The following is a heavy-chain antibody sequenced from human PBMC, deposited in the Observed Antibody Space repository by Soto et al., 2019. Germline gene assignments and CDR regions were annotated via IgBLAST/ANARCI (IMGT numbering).Heavy chain of an antibody. D-gene: IGHD6-19*01. CDR3: AREIHNGIAVAEDAFDI. CDR2: ISYDGSNK. J-gene: IGHJ3*02. V-gene: IGHV3-30-3*01. Sequence: PGGSLRLSCAASGFTFSSYAMHWVRQAPGKGLEWVAVISYDGSNKYYADSVKGRFTISRDNSKNTLYLQMNSLRAEDTAVYYCAREIHNGIAVAEDAFDIWGQGTMVTVSS. CDR1: GFTFSSYA.